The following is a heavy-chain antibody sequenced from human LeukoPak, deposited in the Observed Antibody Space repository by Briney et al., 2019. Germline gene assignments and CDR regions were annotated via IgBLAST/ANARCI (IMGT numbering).Heavy chain of an antibody. CDR1: GYTFTSYY. CDR2: INPSGGST. J-gene: IGHJ3*02. D-gene: IGHD5-12*01. CDR3: ARDRSGYADAFDI. Sequence: ASVKVSCKASGYTFTSYYMHWVRQAPGQGLEWMGIINPSGGSTSYAQKFQGRVTMTRDTSTSTVYMELSSLTSEDTAMYYCARDRSGYADAFDIWGQGTMVTXX. V-gene: IGHV1-46*01.